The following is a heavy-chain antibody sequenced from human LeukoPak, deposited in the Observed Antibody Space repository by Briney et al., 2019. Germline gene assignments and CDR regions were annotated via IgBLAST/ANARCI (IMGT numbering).Heavy chain of an antibody. J-gene: IGHJ4*02. CDR2: ISGSGNRT. Sequence: GGPLRLSCAASGLTFSGSAMSWVRQAPGKGLEWVSLISGSGNRTYYGDSVKGRFTISRDNSKNTLYLQMNSLRAEDTAVYYCAKVLVLVSANRYYFDYWGQGTLVTVSS. D-gene: IGHD2-15*01. CDR1: GLTFSGSA. CDR3: AKVLVLVSANRYYFDY. V-gene: IGHV3-23*01.